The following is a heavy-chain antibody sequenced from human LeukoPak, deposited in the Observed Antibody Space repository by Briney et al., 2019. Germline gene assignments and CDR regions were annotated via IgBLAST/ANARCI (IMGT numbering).Heavy chain of an antibody. CDR1: GFTFSSYD. V-gene: IGHV3-13*01. D-gene: IGHD2-15*01. J-gene: IGHJ4*02. CDR3: ARAGLGCSVDY. CDR2: IGTAGDT. Sequence: GGSLRLSCAASGFTFSSYDMHWVRQATGKGLEWVSAIGTAGDTYYPGSVKGRFTISRENAKNSLYLQMNSLRAEDTAVYYCARAGLGCSVDYWGQGTLVTVSS.